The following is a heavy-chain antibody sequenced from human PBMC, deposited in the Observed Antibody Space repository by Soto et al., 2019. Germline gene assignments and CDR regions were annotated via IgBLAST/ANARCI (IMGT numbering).Heavy chain of an antibody. CDR1: GFTFSSYA. J-gene: IGHJ6*02. CDR2: ISYDGSNK. D-gene: IGHD4-17*01. V-gene: IGHV3-30-3*01. Sequence: QVQLVESGGGVVQPGRSLRLSCAASGFTFSSYAMHWVRQAPGKGLEWVAVISYDGSNKYYADSVKGRFTISRDNSKKTLYLQRNSLRAEDTGVYYWGRGGGGRRWRGRNYYYGMDVWGQGTTVTVSS. CDR3: GRGGGGRRWRGRNYYYGMDV.